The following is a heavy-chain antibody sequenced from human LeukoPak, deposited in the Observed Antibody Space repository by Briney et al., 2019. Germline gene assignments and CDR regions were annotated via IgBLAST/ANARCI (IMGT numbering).Heavy chain of an antibody. CDR3: ARHVGYYGSGSYYNRHNWFDP. V-gene: IGHV4-59*08. J-gene: IGHJ5*02. CDR1: GGSISSYY. CDR2: IYYSGST. Sequence: SETLSLTCTVSGGSISSYYWSWIRQPPGEGLEWIGYIYYSGSTNYNPSLKSRVTISVDTSKNQFSLKLSSVTAADTAVYYCARHVGYYGSGSYYNRHNWFDPWGQGTLVTVSS. D-gene: IGHD3-10*01.